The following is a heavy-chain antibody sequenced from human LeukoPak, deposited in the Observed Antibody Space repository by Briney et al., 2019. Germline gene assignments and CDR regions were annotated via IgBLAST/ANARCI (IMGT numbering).Heavy chain of an antibody. V-gene: IGHV4-59*01. CDR3: ARGGEIWFGELPQYYYGMDV. D-gene: IGHD3-10*01. CDR1: GGSISSYY. Sequence: PSETLSLTCTVSGGSISSYYWSWIRQPPGKGLEWIGYIYYSGSTNYNPSHKSRVTISVDTSKNQFSLKLSSVTAADTAVYYCARGGEIWFGELPQYYYGMDVWGQGTTVTVSS. CDR2: IYYSGST. J-gene: IGHJ6*02.